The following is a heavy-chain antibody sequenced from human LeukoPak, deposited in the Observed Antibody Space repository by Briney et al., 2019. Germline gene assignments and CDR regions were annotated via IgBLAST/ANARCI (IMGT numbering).Heavy chain of an antibody. Sequence: GASVKVSCKASGYTFTGYYMHWVRQAPGQGLEWMGWINPNSGGTNYAQKFQGRVTMNRDTSISTAYMELSRLRSDDTAVYYCARDESVVPAAESEGFDYWGQGTLVTVSS. CDR3: ARDESVVPAAESEGFDY. V-gene: IGHV1-2*02. CDR1: GYTFTGYY. J-gene: IGHJ4*02. CDR2: INPNSGGT. D-gene: IGHD2-2*01.